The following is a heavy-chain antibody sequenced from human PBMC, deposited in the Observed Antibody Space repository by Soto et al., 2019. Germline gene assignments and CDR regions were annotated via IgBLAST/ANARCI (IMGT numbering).Heavy chain of an antibody. CDR1: RDTFTSHY. CDR2: INPHGGRT. J-gene: IGHJ5*02. D-gene: IGHD1-26*01. Sequence: ASVKVSCKAPRDTFTSHYINWVRQAPGQGLEWMGVINPHGGRTAYAQKFKGRVTLTRDTYASTVYMEVSSLTSEDTAMYYCARSSGGNFGIIIEGANWFDPWGQGTLVTVSS. V-gene: IGHV1-46*01. CDR3: ARSSGGNFGIIIEGANWFDP.